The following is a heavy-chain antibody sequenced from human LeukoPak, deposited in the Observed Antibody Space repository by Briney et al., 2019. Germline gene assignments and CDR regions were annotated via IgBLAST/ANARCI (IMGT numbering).Heavy chain of an antibody. CDR3: ARVTYSTSWTDFDY. CDR1: GYTFSSHA. J-gene: IGHJ4*02. D-gene: IGHD6-13*01. CDR2: ISSSGGTI. V-gene: IGHV3-48*03. Sequence: GGSLRLSCAASGYTFSSHATNWVRQAPGKGLEWVSYISSSGGTIYYADSVKGRFTISRDNAKNSLYLQMNSLRAEDTAVYYCARVTYSTSWTDFDYWGQGTLVTVSS.